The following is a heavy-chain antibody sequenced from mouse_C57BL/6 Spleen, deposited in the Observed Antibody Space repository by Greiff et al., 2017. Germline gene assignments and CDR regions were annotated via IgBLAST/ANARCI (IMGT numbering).Heavy chain of an antibody. V-gene: IGHV1-80*01. CDR1: GYAFSSYW. Sequence: QVTLQESGAELVKPGASVKISCKASGYAFSSYWMNWVKQRPGKGLEWIGQIYPGDGDTNYNGKFKGKATLTADKSSSTAYMQRSSQTSEDSAVYFCARGGPYGSSLYYAMDYWGQGTSVTVSS. CDR2: IYPGDGDT. CDR3: ARGGPYGSSLYYAMDY. D-gene: IGHD1-1*01. J-gene: IGHJ4*01.